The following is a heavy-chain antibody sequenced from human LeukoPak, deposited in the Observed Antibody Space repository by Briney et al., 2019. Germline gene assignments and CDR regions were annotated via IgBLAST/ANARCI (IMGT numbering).Heavy chain of an antibody. CDR1: GGSFSGYY. Sequence: SETLSLTCAVYGGSFSGYYWSWIRQPPGKGLEWIGEINHSGSTNYNPSLKSRVTISVDTSKNQFSLKLSSVTAADTAVYYCARANMVRGVGSFFDRNWFDPWGQGTLVTVSS. J-gene: IGHJ5*02. CDR3: ARANMVRGVGSFFDRNWFDP. D-gene: IGHD3-10*01. CDR2: INHSGST. V-gene: IGHV4-34*01.